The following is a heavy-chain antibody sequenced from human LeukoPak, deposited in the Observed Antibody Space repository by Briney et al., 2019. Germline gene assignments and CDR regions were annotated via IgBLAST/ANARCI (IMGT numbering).Heavy chain of an antibody. CDR3: ARGDRGHLHYCYYMDV. CDR1: GYTFTSYD. J-gene: IGHJ6*03. Sequence: ASVKVSCKASGYTFTSYDINWVRQATGQGLEWMGWMNPNSGNTGYAQKFQGRVTIARNTSISTAYMELSSLRSEDTAVYYCARGDRGHLHYCYYMDVWGKGTTVTVSS. V-gene: IGHV1-8*03. CDR2: MNPNSGNT. D-gene: IGHD5-12*01.